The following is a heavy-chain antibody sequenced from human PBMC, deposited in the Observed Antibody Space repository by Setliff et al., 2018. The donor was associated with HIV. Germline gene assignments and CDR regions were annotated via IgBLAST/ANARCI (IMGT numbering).Heavy chain of an antibody. CDR1: ASSISSDYC. Sequence: SETLSLTCAVSASSISSDYCWGWIRQPPGKGLEWIGSIYYSGSTYYNPSLKSRVTISIDTSTNQFSLNLTSVTAADTAVYYCARDVGRLDYFDYWGQGTLVTVSS. J-gene: IGHJ4*02. V-gene: IGHV4-38-2*02. CDR2: IYYSGST. D-gene: IGHD2-15*01. CDR3: ARDVGRLDYFDY.